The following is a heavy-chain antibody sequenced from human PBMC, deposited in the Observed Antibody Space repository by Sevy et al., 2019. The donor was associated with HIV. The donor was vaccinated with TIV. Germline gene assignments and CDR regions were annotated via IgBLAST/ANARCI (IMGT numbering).Heavy chain of an antibody. D-gene: IGHD2-15*01. J-gene: IGHJ1*01. CDR3: AKDRDIVIVLGATALRQ. V-gene: IGHV3-30*18. CDR2: ISYDGRHK. Sequence: GGSLRLSCAASGFTFSTYGMHWVRQAPGKGLEWVADISYDGRHKYYADSVKGRFTISRDNSKNTLDLQMNSLRAEDTAVYYCAKDRDIVIVLGATALRQWGQGTLVTVSS. CDR1: GFTFSTYG.